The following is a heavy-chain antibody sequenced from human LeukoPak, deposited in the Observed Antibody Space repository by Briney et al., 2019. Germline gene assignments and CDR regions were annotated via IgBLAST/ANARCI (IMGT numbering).Heavy chain of an antibody. Sequence: PSETLSLTCTVSGGSISSYYGSCIRQPAGKGLECIGRIYTSGSTNYNPSLKSRVTMSVDTSKNQFSRKLSSVTAADTAVYYCARGLPTGYCSGGSCWGRPRHAFDIWGQGTMVTVSS. CDR2: IYTSGST. D-gene: IGHD2-15*01. J-gene: IGHJ3*02. V-gene: IGHV4-4*07. CDR3: ARGLPTGYCSGGSCWGRPRHAFDI. CDR1: GGSISSYY.